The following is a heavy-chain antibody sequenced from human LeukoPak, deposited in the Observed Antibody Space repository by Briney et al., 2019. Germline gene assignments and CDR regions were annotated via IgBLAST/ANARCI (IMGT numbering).Heavy chain of an antibody. D-gene: IGHD2-2*01. CDR3: AREVVPAAFYYYYYMDV. V-gene: IGHV4-4*07. CDR2: IYTSGST. CDR1: GGSISSYY. Sequence: SETPSLTCTGSGGSISSYYWSWIRQPAGKGLEWIGRIYTSGSTNYNPSLKSRVTMSVDTSNNQFSLKLSSVTAADTAVYYCAREVVPAAFYYYYYMDVWGKGTTVTVSS. J-gene: IGHJ6*03.